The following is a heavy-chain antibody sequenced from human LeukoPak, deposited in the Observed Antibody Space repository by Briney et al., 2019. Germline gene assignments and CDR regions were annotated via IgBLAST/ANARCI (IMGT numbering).Heavy chain of an antibody. J-gene: IGHJ6*04. CDR3: ARPLANRHMDV. CDR2: ICYSGST. V-gene: IGHV4-39*01. CDR1: GGSISGSSYY. D-gene: IGHD1-14*01. Sequence: SETLSLTCTVSGGSISGSSYYWGWIRQPPGKGLEWIGSICYSGSTYYNPSLKSRVTISVDTSKNQFSLKLSSVTAADTAVYYCARPLANRHMDVWGKGTTVTVSS.